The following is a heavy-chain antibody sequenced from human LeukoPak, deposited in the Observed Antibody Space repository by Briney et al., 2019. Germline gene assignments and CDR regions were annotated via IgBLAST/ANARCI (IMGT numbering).Heavy chain of an antibody. J-gene: IGHJ3*02. CDR1: GGSIISGDYY. Sequence: SETLSLTFIVSGGSIISGDYYWRWIRQPPGKGLEWIGYIYHNGDTYYNPSLKSRVSISVDTSKNQFSLKLSSVTAADTAVYYCARAGVVPAAINRAFDIWGQGSVVTVSS. V-gene: IGHV4-30-4*08. CDR3: ARAGVVPAAINRAFDI. D-gene: IGHD2-2*02. CDR2: IYHNGDT.